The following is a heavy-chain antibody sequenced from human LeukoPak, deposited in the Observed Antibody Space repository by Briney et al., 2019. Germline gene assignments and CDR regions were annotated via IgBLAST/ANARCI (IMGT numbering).Heavy chain of an antibody. D-gene: IGHD3-22*01. CDR2: ISAYNGNT. CDR1: GYTFTSYG. J-gene: IGHJ3*02. CDR3: ARGTGYCYDSEDAFDI. V-gene: IGHV1-18*01. Sequence: ASVKVSCKASGYTFTSYGISWVRQAPGQGLEWMGWISAYNGNTNYAQKLQGRVTMTTDTSTSTAYMELRSLRSDDTAVYYCARGTGYCYDSEDAFDIWGQGTMVTVSS.